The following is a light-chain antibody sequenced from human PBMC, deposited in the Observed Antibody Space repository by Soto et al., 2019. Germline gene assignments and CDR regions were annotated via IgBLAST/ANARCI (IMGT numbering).Light chain of an antibody. CDR3: SSYGGNNNVL. Sequence: QSVLTQPPSMSGAPGQRVTMSCTGSSSNLGAGYDVHWYQRLPGAAPKLMIYDVIKRPSGVPDRFSGSKSGNTASLTVSGLQAEDEADYYCSSYGGNNNVLFGGGTKLTVL. V-gene: IGLV1-40*01. J-gene: IGLJ2*01. CDR1: SSNLGAGYD. CDR2: DVI.